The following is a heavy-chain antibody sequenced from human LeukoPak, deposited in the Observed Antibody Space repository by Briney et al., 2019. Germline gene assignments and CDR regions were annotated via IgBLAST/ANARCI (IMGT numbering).Heavy chain of an antibody. J-gene: IGHJ4*02. CDR3: AKTDILTGYWEFDY. CDR1: GITLSNYG. D-gene: IGHD3-9*01. V-gene: IGHV3-23*01. CDR2: ISDSGGRT. Sequence: GGSLRLSCAVSGITLSNYGMSWVRQAPGKGLEWVAGISDSGGRTNYADSVKGRFTISRDNSKNTLYLQMNSLRAEDTAVYYCAKTDILTGYWEFDYWGQGTLVTVSS.